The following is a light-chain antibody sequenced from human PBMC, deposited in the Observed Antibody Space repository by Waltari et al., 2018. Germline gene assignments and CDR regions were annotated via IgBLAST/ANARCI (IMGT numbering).Light chain of an antibody. CDR1: SPNIEMHY. CDR3: AAWDDSLSGLYV. Sequence: QSVLTQPPSASGTPGQRVTTSCSGSSPNIEMHYVYCFQRHPGTAPRLPIYRTNQRPSGVPDRFSGSKSGTSASLAISGLRSDDEADYYCAAWDDSLSGLYVFGTGTKVTVL. CDR2: RTN. J-gene: IGLJ1*01. V-gene: IGLV1-47*01.